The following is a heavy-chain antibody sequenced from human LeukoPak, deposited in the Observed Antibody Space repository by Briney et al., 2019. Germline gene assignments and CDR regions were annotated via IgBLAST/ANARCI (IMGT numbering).Heavy chain of an antibody. D-gene: IGHD2-15*01. J-gene: IGHJ3*02. Sequence: SETLSLTCTVSGGSISSGDYYWSWIRQPPGKGLEWIGYIYYSGSTYYNPSLKSRVTISVDTSKNQFSLKLSSVTAADTAVYYCATYCSGGSCYSGGAFDIWGQGTMVTVSS. CDR2: IYYSGST. CDR3: ATYCSGGSCYSGGAFDI. V-gene: IGHV4-30-4*08. CDR1: GGSISSGDYY.